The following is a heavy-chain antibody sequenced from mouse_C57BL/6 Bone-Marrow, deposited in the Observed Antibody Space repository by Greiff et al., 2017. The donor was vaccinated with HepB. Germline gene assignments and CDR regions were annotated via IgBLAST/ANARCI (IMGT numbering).Heavy chain of an antibody. V-gene: IGHV14-1*01. CDR2: IDPEDGDT. CDR3: TRRGTTGVDDFDY. CDR1: GFNIKDYY. Sequence: VQLKESGAELVRPGASVKLSCTASGFNIKDYYMHWVKQRPEQGLEWIGRIDPEDGDTEYAPKFQGKATMTADTSSNTAYLQLSSLTSEDTAVYYWTRRGTTGVDDFDYWGQGTTLTVSS. J-gene: IGHJ2*01. D-gene: IGHD1-1*01.